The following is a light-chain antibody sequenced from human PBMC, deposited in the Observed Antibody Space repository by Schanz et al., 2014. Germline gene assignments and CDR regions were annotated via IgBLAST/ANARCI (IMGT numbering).Light chain of an antibody. CDR1: SSDVGGHDY. J-gene: IGLJ1*01. CDR3: SSYTTSSTL. V-gene: IGLV2-8*01. Sequence: QSALTQPPSASGAPGQSVTISCTGTSSDVGGHDYVSWYQHHPGKAPKVMIYQVTKRPSGVPDRFSGSKSGNTASLTVSGLQAEDEADYYCSSYTTSSTLFGTGTKLTVL. CDR2: QVT.